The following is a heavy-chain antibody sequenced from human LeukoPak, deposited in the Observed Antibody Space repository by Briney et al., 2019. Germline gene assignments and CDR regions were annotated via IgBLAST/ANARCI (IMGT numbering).Heavy chain of an antibody. Sequence: GGSLRLSCAASGFTFSSYAMSWVRQAPGKGLERVSAISGSGSSTYCADSVKGRFTISRDNSKNTLYLQMNGLRAEDTAVYFCANLSTGVNSFFDHWGQGTLVTVSS. CDR2: ISGSGSST. CDR1: GFTFSSYA. CDR3: ANLSTGVNSFFDH. J-gene: IGHJ4*02. V-gene: IGHV3-23*01. D-gene: IGHD2-21*01.